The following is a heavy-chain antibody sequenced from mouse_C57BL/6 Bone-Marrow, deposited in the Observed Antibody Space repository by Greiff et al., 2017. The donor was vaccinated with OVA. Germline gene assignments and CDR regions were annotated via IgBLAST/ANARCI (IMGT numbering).Heavy chain of an antibody. CDR3: ARFYYGTNRGSWFAY. CDR1: GYTFTRYW. CDR2: INPSSGYT. Sequence: QVQLKESGAELAKPGASVKLSCKASGYTFTRYWMHWVKQRPGQGLEWIGYINPSSGYTKYNQKFKDKATLTADKSSSTAYMQLSSLTYEDSAVYYCARFYYGTNRGSWFAYWGQGTLVTVSA. J-gene: IGHJ3*01. V-gene: IGHV1-7*01. D-gene: IGHD2-1*01.